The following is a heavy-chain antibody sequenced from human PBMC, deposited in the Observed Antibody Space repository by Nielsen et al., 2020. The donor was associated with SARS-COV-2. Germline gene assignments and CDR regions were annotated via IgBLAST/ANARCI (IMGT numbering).Heavy chain of an antibody. CDR2: IYTDGSA. Sequence: GGSLKISCAATGFTVSSNYMSWVRQAAGKGLEWVSVIYTDGSASYADSMKGRFTVSRDNSKNTVYLQMNSLRAEDTAVYYCARDNWGRMDVWGQGTTVTVSS. V-gene: IGHV3-66*01. CDR1: GFTVSSNY. CDR3: ARDNWGRMDV. D-gene: IGHD7-27*01. J-gene: IGHJ6*02.